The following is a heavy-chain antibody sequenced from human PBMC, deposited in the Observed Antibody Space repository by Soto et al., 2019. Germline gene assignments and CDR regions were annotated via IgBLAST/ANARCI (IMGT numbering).Heavy chain of an antibody. CDR2: IYPGDSDT. D-gene: IGHD1-1*01. V-gene: IGHV5-51*01. CDR3: ASTGTTGTTAYYYYGMDV. Sequence: GESLKICCKGSGYSFTSYWIGWVRQMPGKGLEWMGIIYPGDSDTRYSPSFQGQVTISADKSISTAYLQWSSLKASDTAMYYCASTGTTGTTAYYYYGMDVWGQGTTVTDSS. CDR1: GYSFTSYW. J-gene: IGHJ6*02.